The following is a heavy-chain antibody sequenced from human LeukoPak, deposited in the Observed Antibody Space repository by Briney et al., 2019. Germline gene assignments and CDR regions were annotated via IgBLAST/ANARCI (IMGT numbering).Heavy chain of an antibody. CDR3: ATEYSYAFDI. Sequence: PGRSLRLSCAASGFTFSSYAMHWVRQAPGKGLEWVAVISYDGSNKYYADSVKGRFTISRDNSKNTLYLQMNSLRAEDTAVYYCATEYSYAFDIWGQGTMVTVSS. CDR1: GFTFSSYA. J-gene: IGHJ3*02. CDR2: ISYDGSNK. V-gene: IGHV3-30-3*01. D-gene: IGHD5-18*01.